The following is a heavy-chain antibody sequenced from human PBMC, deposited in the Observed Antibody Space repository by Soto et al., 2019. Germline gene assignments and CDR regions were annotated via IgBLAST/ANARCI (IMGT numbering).Heavy chain of an antibody. CDR2: IYYSGST. CDR3: ARRVSGYRPQDV. V-gene: IGHV4-61*01. D-gene: IGHD5-12*01. CDR1: GGSVSSGSYY. J-gene: IGHJ6*02. Sequence: SETLSLTCTVSGGSVSSGSYYWSWIRQPPGKGLEWIGYIYYSGSTNYNPSLKSRVTISVDTSKNQFSLKLSSVTAADTAVYYCARRVSGYRPQDVWGQGTTVTVSS.